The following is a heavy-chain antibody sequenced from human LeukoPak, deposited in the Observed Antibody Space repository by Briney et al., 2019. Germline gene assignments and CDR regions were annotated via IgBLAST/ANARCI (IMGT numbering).Heavy chain of an antibody. Sequence: GGSLRLSCAASGFTFSSYFMHGVRQAPWKGLVWVSRIKSDGSVSTSGDSVKGRVTISRDNAKSTLCLQMNSLRVEDTAVYFCASGPSIFEIDYWGQGTPVTVSS. CDR2: IKSDGSVS. CDR3: ASGPSIFEIDY. CDR1: GFTFSSYF. D-gene: IGHD3-3*01. V-gene: IGHV3-74*01. J-gene: IGHJ4*02.